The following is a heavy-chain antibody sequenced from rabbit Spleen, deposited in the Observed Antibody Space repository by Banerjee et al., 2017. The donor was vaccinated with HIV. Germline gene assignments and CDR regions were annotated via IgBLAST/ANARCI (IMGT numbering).Heavy chain of an antibody. CDR1: GVSFSDKDV. CDR3: ARFINSDNYPFDP. Sequence: EQLEESGGGLVKPEGSLTLTCKASGVSFSDKDVMCWVRQAPGKGLEWIACIHSESGSTHYASWAKGRFTISKTSSTTVTLQMTSLTAADTATYFCARFINSDNYPFDPWGPGTLVTVS. D-gene: IGHD1-1*01. CDR2: IHSESGST. J-gene: IGHJ2*01. V-gene: IGHV1S45*01.